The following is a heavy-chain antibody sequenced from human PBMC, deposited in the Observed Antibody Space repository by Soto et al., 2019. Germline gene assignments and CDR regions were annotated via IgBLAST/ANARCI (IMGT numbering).Heavy chain of an antibody. D-gene: IGHD4-4*01. V-gene: IGHV3-15*07. Sequence: GESLKISCAASGFTFSNAWMNWVRQAPGKGLEWVGRIKSKTDGGTTDYAAPVKGRFTISRDDSKNTLYLQMNSLKTEDTAVYYCTTDRWYSNYGGTPDYWGQGTLVTVSS. CDR2: IKSKTDGGTT. CDR3: TTDRWYSNYGGTPDY. CDR1: GFTFSNAW. J-gene: IGHJ4*02.